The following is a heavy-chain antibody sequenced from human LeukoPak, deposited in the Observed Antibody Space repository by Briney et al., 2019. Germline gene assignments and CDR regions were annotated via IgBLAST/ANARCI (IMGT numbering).Heavy chain of an antibody. Sequence: GGSLRLSCAASGFTFSSYAMSWVRQAPGKGLEWVSAISGSGGSTYYADSVKGRFTISRDNSKNTLYLQMNSLRAEDTAVYYCANDLKYSSSWYGTNYFDYWGQGTLVTVSS. J-gene: IGHJ4*02. CDR2: ISGSGGST. CDR1: GFTFSSYA. V-gene: IGHV3-23*01. D-gene: IGHD6-13*01. CDR3: ANDLKYSSSWYGTNYFDY.